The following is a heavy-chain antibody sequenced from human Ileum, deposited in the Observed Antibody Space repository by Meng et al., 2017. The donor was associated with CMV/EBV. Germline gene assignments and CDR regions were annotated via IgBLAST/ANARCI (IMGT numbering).Heavy chain of an antibody. CDR3: AHKAPADGIFDS. Sequence: ITLQDSVPTLVKPTQTLTLTCTFSGFSLTISGVGVGWIRQPPGKALEWLALIYWDNTKHYSPSLNSRLSITRDTSKNQVVLTMTTMDPVDTATYYCAHKAPADGIFDSWGQGALVTVSS. J-gene: IGHJ4*02. CDR1: GFSLTISGVG. V-gene: IGHV2-5*02. D-gene: IGHD6-13*01. CDR2: IYWDNTK.